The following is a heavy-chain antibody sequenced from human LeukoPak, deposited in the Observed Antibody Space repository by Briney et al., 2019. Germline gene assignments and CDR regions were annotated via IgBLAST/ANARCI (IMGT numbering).Heavy chain of an antibody. CDR2: IYPGDSDT. J-gene: IGHJ4*02. Sequence: GESLKISCKGSGYSFTSYWIGWVRPLPGKGLEWMGVIYPGDSDTRYSPSFQGQVTISADKSISTAYLQWGSLKASDTAMYYCAREGRDGFRTIDYWGQGTLVTVSS. V-gene: IGHV5-51*01. CDR1: GYSFTSYW. CDR3: AREGRDGFRTIDY. D-gene: IGHD5-24*01.